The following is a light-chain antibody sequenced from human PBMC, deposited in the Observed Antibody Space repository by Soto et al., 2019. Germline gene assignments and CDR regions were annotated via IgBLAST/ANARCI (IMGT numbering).Light chain of an antibody. V-gene: IGKV3-20*01. Sequence: EIVMTQSPGTLSLSPGERATLSCRASQRISSSYLAWYQQKPGQAPRLLIYGASSRATGIPDRFSGSGSGTDFTLTTIRLEPEDFAVDYCQQYGSSPWTFGQGTKVEIK. CDR3: QQYGSSPWT. CDR1: QRISSSY. CDR2: GAS. J-gene: IGKJ1*01.